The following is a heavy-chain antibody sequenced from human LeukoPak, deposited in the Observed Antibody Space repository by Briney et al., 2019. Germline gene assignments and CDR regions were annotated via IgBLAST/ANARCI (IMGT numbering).Heavy chain of an antibody. J-gene: IGHJ4*02. V-gene: IGHV3-23*01. CDR2: ITGSGDTT. CDR1: GFIFSNYA. D-gene: IGHD3-9*01. Sequence: GGSLRLSCAASGFIFSNYAMSWVRQAPGKGLEWVSAITGSGDTTYYADSVKGRFTISRDNSKNTLYVEMNTPRAEDTAVYYCAKWGDYDILTGYYVSDFWGQGTLVTVSS. CDR3: AKWGDYDILTGYYVSDF.